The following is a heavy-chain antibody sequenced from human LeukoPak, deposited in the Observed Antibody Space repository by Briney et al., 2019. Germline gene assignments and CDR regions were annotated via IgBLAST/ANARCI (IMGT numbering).Heavy chain of an antibody. CDR1: GFTFNSYE. J-gene: IGHJ4*02. Sequence: GGSLRLSCAASGFTFNSYEMNWVRQAPGKGLEWVSYISSRCSTIYYADSVKGRFTISRDNAKNSLYLQMNSLRAEDTAVYYCARGAYDFDSWGQGTLVTVSS. D-gene: IGHD5-12*01. V-gene: IGHV3-48*03. CDR3: ARGAYDFDS. CDR2: ISSRCSTI.